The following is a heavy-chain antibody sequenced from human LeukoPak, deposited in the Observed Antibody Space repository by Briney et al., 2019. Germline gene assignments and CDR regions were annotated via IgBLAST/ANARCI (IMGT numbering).Heavy chain of an antibody. D-gene: IGHD4-17*01. CDR2: IKEDGSDT. Sequence: GGSLRLSCAASGFTLSSYWMNWVRQAPGKGLEWVANIKEDGSDTYYVDSVKGRFTISRDNARNSLNLQMNSLRADDTSVYYCARGFYGDYVPYFDSWGQGIPIIVSS. CDR3: ARGFYGDYVPYFDS. CDR1: GFTLSSYW. V-gene: IGHV3-7*01. J-gene: IGHJ4*02.